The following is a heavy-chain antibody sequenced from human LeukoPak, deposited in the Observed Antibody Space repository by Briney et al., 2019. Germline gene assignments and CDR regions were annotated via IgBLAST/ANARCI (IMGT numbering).Heavy chain of an antibody. Sequence: PSETLSLTCTVSGGSISSYYWSWIRQPAGKGLEWIGRIYTSGSTNYNPSLKSRVTMSVDTSKNQFSLKLSSVTAADTAVYYCARESSRHRSGPAFDPWGQGTLVTVSS. CDR1: GGSISSYY. CDR3: ARESSRHRSGPAFDP. CDR2: IYTSGST. V-gene: IGHV4-4*07. D-gene: IGHD6-19*01. J-gene: IGHJ5*02.